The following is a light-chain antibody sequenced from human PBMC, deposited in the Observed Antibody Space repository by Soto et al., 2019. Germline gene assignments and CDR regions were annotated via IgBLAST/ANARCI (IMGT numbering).Light chain of an antibody. CDR2: RNN. CDR3: AAWDDSLSRWV. CDR1: SSNIGSNY. V-gene: IGLV1-47*01. Sequence: QSVLTQPPSASGTPGQRVTISCSGSSSNIGSNYVYWYRQLPGTAPKLLIYRNNQRPSGVPDRFSGSKSGTSASLAISGLRSEDEADYYCAAWDDSLSRWVFGGGTKLTVL. J-gene: IGLJ3*02.